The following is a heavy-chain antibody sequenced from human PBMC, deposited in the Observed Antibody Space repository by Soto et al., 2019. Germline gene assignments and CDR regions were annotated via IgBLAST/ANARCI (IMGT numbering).Heavy chain of an antibody. J-gene: IGHJ4*02. CDR2: IYYSGST. V-gene: IGHV4-39*01. CDR1: GGSISSSSYY. D-gene: IGHD3-22*01. Sequence: SETLSLTCTVSGGSISSSSYYWGWIRQPPGKGLEWIGSIYYSGSTYYNPSLKSRVTISVDTSKNQFSLKLSSVTAADTAVYYCTSHSPDDMIRKWGQGTQVTVSS. CDR3: TSHSPDDMIRK.